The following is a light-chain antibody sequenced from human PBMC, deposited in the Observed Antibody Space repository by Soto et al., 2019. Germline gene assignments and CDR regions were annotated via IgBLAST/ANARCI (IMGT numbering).Light chain of an antibody. V-gene: IGLV2-14*01. CDR3: SSHTSGDTRV. CDR2: EVT. Sequence: QSALTQPASVSGSPGQSIAISCTGTSSDVGGYDYVSWYQQHPDKAPKLIIYEVTKRPSGVSNRFSGSKSGNTASLTISGLQPDDEADYYCSSHTSGDTRVFGSGTKLIVL. CDR1: SSDVGGYDY. J-gene: IGLJ1*01.